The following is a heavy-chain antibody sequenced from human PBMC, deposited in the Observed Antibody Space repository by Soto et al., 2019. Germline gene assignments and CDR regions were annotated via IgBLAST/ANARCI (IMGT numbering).Heavy chain of an antibody. V-gene: IGHV4-34*01. CDR2: INHSGST. CDR3: ARGRAGRQQLVLFDY. CDR1: GGSFSGYY. Sequence: SETLSLTCAVYGGSFSGYYWSWIRQPPGKGLEWIGEINHSGSTNYNPSLKSRVTISVDTSKNQFSLKLSSVTAADTAVYYCARGRAGRQQLVLFDYWGQGTLVTVSS. J-gene: IGHJ4*02. D-gene: IGHD6-13*01.